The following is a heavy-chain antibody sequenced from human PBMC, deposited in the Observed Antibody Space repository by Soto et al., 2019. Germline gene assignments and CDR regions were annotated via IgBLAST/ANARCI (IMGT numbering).Heavy chain of an antibody. CDR3: AKQMLSDTSGHPRNDVFYL. V-gene: IGHV3-33*06. CDR1: GFTFSNYA. D-gene: IGHD3-22*01. CDR2: VWHGGSSK. J-gene: IGHJ3*01. Sequence: VGSLILSCAASGFTFSNYAMHWVRQAPGKGLEWVAVVWHGGSSKYYTDSVKGRFTVSRDNSKNTVYLQMDSLRAEDTAMYYCAKQMLSDTSGHPRNDVFYLWGQGTIGTVS.